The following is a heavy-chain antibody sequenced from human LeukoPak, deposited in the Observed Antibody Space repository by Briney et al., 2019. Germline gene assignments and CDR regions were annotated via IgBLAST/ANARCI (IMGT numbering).Heavy chain of an antibody. V-gene: IGHV3-21*01. CDR2: ISSSSSDI. D-gene: IGHD3-22*01. Sequence: GGSLRLSCVVSGFTFRTYTMNWVRQAPGKGLEWVSSISSSSSDIYYADSVKGRFTISRDNAKNTVSLQMNSLRAEDTGVYYCARAPAEIGGYYPEYFRHWGQGTLVTVSS. J-gene: IGHJ1*01. CDR3: ARAPAEIGGYYPEYFRH. CDR1: GFTFRTYT.